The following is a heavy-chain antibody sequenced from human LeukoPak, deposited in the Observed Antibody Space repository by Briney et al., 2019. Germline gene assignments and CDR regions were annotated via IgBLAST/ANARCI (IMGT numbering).Heavy chain of an antibody. J-gene: IGHJ6*02. D-gene: IGHD5-24*01. Sequence: SETLSLTCTVSGGSISSYYWSWIRQPPGKGLEWIGYIYYSGSTNYNPSLKSPVTISVDTSKNQFSLKLSSVTAADTAVYYCARDSATNYYYYGMDVWGQGTTVTVSS. CDR3: ARDSATNYYYYGMDV. CDR2: IYYSGST. CDR1: GGSISSYY. V-gene: IGHV4-59*01.